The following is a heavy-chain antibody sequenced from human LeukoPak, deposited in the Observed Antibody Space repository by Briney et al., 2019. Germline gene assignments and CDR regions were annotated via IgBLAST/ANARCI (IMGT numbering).Heavy chain of an antibody. V-gene: IGHV4-34*01. CDR3: ARGESSSGSMFWYFDY. D-gene: IGHD6-19*01. Sequence: KPSETLSLTCAVYGGSFSGYYWSWIRQPPVKGLEWIGEINHSGSTNYNPSLKSRVTISVDTSKNQFSLKLSSVTAADTAVYYCARGESSSGSMFWYFDYWGQGTLVTVSS. CDR2: INHSGST. J-gene: IGHJ4*02. CDR1: GGSFSGYY.